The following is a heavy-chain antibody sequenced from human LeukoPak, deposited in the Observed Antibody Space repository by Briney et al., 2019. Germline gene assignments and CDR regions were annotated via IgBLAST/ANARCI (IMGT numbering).Heavy chain of an antibody. J-gene: IGHJ3*02. V-gene: IGHV3-15*01. CDR2: IKSKTDGGTT. CDR3: TPAIIRGLNTFDI. CDR1: GFTFSNVW. D-gene: IGHD3-10*01. Sequence: PGGSLRLSCAASGFTFSNVWMNWVRQAPGRGLEWVGRIKSKTDGGTTNYAGAVNGRFTISRDDSKNTLYLQMNSLKTEDTALYYCTPAIIRGLNTFDIWGQGTMVTVSS.